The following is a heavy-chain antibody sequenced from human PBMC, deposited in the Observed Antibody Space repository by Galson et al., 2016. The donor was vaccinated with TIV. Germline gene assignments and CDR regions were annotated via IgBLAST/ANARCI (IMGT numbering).Heavy chain of an antibody. J-gene: IGHJ6*02. CDR3: ARDRRHCGNECFLRYYYGMDV. CDR2: IADDGST. Sequence: LRLSCAASELIVTDNYMKWVRQAPGRGLEWVALIADDGSTFYSDSVKGRFTISRDSSKNVVNLQMNSLRPEDTAVYFCARDRRHCGNECFLRYYYGMDVWGQGTTVTVSS. D-gene: IGHD2-21*01. V-gene: IGHV3-66*02. CDR1: ELIVTDNY.